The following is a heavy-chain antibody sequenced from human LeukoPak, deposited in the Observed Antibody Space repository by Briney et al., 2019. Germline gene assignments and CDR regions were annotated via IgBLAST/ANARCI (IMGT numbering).Heavy chain of an antibody. D-gene: IGHD4-11*01. CDR3: ASLMTTATYYYYYYMDV. V-gene: IGHV3-48*01. CDR2: ISSSSSTI. Sequence: PGGSLRLSCAASGFTFSSYSMNWVRQAPGKGLEWVSYISSSSSTIYYADSVKGRFTISRDNAKNSLYLQMNSLRAEDTAVYYCASLMTTATYYYYYYMDVWGKGNTVTVSS. J-gene: IGHJ6*03. CDR1: GFTFSSYS.